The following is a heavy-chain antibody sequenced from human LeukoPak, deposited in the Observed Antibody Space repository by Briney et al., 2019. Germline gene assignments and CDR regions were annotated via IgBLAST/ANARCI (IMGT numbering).Heavy chain of an antibody. CDR3: AKVNSGTYSGYFDY. D-gene: IGHD1-26*01. CDR2: IYPGDSDT. V-gene: IGHV5-51*01. CDR1: GYSSTNYW. Sequence: GESLKISCKGSGYSSTNYWISWVRQMPGKGLEWMGIIYPGDSDTRYSPSFQGQVTISADKSISTAYLQWSSLKASDTAMYYCAKVNSGTYSGYFDYWGQGTLVTVSS. J-gene: IGHJ4*02.